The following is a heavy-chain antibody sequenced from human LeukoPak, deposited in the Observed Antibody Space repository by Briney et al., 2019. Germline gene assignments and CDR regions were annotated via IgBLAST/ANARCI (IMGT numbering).Heavy chain of an antibody. CDR3: ARRGYYDSSGYYY. Sequence: GGSLRLSCAASGFTFSSYWMHWVRQAPGKGLVWVSRINSDGSNTNYADSAKGRFTISRDNAKHTLYLQMNSLRAEDTAVYYCARRGYYDSSGYYYWGQGTLVTVSS. J-gene: IGHJ4*02. V-gene: IGHV3-74*01. CDR2: INSDGSNT. CDR1: GFTFSSYW. D-gene: IGHD3-22*01.